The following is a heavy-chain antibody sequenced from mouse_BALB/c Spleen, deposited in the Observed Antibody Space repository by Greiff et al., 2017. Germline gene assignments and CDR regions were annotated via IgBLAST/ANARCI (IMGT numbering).Heavy chain of an antibody. CDR3: ARSSTGEGDYAMDY. D-gene: IGHD4-1*02. Sequence: EVKLVESGGGLVQPGGSRKLSCAASGFTFSSFGMHWVRQAPEKGLEWVAYISSGSSTIYYADTVKGRFTISRDNPKNTLFLQMTSLRSEDTAMYYCARSSTGEGDYAMDYWGQGTSVTVSS. CDR1: GFTFSSFG. CDR2: ISSGSSTI. V-gene: IGHV5-17*02. J-gene: IGHJ4*01.